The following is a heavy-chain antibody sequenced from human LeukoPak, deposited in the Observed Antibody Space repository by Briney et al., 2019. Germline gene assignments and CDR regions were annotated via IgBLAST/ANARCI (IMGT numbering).Heavy chain of an antibody. Sequence: APGKVCGTAVGYTVTSYDIKWGRRAAGQRGEWMRWMKPNSGITGSAQKQTGRVTMPRNTSISTAYMALSSLRSEDTAVYYCASQINPYYYDSSCYLLPGYWGQGTLVTVSS. CDR1: GYTVTSYD. CDR2: MKPNSGIT. CDR3: ASQINPYYYDSSCYLLPGY. D-gene: IGHD3-22*01. V-gene: IGHV1-8*01. J-gene: IGHJ4*02.